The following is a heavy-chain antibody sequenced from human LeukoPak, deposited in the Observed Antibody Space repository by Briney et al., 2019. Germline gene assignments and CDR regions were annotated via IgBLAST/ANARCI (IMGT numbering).Heavy chain of an antibody. J-gene: IGHJ6*03. CDR1: GFTFSSYG. V-gene: IGHV3-43*01. D-gene: IGHD6-13*01. CDR2: ISWDGGST. CDR3: AKDSRVEEGIAAVGYMDV. Sequence: GGTLRLSCAASGFTFSSYGMSWVRQAPGKGLEWVSLISWDGGSTYYADSVKGRFTISRDNSKNSLYLQMNSLRTEDTALYYCAKDSRVEEGIAAVGYMDVWGKGTTVTVSS.